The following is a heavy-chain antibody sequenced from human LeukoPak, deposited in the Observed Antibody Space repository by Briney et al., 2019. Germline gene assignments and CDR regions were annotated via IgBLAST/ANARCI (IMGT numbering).Heavy chain of an antibody. V-gene: IGHV4-61*02. CDR2: IYTSGST. CDR3: ARAGDGYNFLRWFDP. D-gene: IGHD5-24*01. J-gene: IGHJ5*02. Sequence: SETLSLTCTVSGGSISSGSYYWSWLRQPAGKGLEWIGRIYTSGSTNYNPSLKSRVIISVDTSKNQFSLKLSSVTAADTAVYYCARAGDGYNFLRWFDPWGQGTLVTVSS. CDR1: GGSISSGSYY.